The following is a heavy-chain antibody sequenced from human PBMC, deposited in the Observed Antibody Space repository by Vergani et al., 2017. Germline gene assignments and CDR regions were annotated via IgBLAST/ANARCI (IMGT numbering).Heavy chain of an antibody. D-gene: IGHD3-16*01. CDR3: TTGMIYDYIWGSYAY. Sequence: EVQLLESGGGLVKPGGSLRLSCAASGFTFSNAWMSWVRQAPGKGLEWVGRIKSKTDGGTTDYAAPVKGRFTISRDDSKNTLYLQMNSLKTEDTAVYYCTTGMIYDYIWGSYAYWGQGTLVTVSS. CDR1: GFTFSNAW. V-gene: IGHV3-15*01. CDR2: IKSKTDGGTT. J-gene: IGHJ4*02.